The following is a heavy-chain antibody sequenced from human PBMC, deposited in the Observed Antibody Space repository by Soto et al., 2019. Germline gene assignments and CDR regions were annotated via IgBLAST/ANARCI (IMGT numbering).Heavy chain of an antibody. V-gene: IGHV5-51*01. CDR1: GYSFTSYW. Sequence: GESLKISCKGSGYSFTSYWIGWGRQMPGKGLEWMGIIYPGDSDTRYSPSVQGQVTISADKSSSAAYLQWSSMKASDTAMYYCARDSPQLAWDYWGQGTMVTVSS. CDR3: ARDSPQLAWDY. J-gene: IGHJ4*02. D-gene: IGHD5-18*01. CDR2: IYPGDSDT.